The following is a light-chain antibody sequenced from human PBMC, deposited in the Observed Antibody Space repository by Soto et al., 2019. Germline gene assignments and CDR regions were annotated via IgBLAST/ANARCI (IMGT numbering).Light chain of an antibody. CDR1: SCDDGGYNY. CDR3: CSYAGRYSYV. Sequence: SVLRHPHSVSGSPRQSVTMSCPETSCDDGGYNYVSWYQHHQDKTPRLIIYDVNKRPSGVAERFSRSTSENAPSLTISGLKAEDEGDYYWCSYAGRYSYVFGSGTKVTVL. J-gene: IGLJ1*01. CDR2: DVN. V-gene: IGLV2-11*01.